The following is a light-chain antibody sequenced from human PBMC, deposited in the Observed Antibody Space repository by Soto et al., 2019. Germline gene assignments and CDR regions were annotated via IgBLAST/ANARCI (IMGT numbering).Light chain of an antibody. CDR1: QYVGSR. V-gene: IGKV3-11*01. Sequence: EIVLTQSPATLSSSPGETATLSCRASQYVGSRLAWYQHKPGQAPRLLIYYMSKRATGIPARFSGSGSGTDFTLTISSLAPDDFAIYYCHQRQSWPRTFGPGTKVEIK. CDR2: YMS. J-gene: IGKJ1*01. CDR3: HQRQSWPRT.